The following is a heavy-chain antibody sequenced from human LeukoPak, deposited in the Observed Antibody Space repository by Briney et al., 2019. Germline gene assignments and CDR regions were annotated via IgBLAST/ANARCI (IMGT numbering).Heavy chain of an antibody. D-gene: IGHD1-26*01. J-gene: IGHJ4*02. CDR2: IKRDGSEK. Sequence: SGGSLRLSCAASGFTFSSYWMSWVRQAPGKGLEWVANIKRDGSEKYYVDSVKGRFTISRDNAKNSLYLQMNSLRAEDTAVYYCARVRRGSGSYDDYWGQGTLVTVSS. V-gene: IGHV3-7*01. CDR3: ARVRRGSGSYDDY. CDR1: GFTFSSYW.